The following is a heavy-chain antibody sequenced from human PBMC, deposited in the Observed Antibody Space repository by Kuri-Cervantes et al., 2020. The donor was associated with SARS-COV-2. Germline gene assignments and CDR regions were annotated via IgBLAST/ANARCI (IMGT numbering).Heavy chain of an antibody. D-gene: IGHD3-3*01. CDR2: IYYSGST. Sequence: SETLSLTCTVSGGSISSYYWSWIRQPPGKGLEWIGYIYYSGSTNYNPSLKSRVTISVDTSKNQFSLKLSSVTAADTAVYYCARDRYDQMDVWGKGTTVTDSS. J-gene: IGHJ6*04. CDR3: ARDRYDQMDV. CDR1: GGSISSYY. V-gene: IGHV4-59*01.